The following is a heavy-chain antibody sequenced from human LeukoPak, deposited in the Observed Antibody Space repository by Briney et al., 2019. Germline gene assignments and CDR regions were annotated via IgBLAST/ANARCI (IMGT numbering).Heavy chain of an antibody. CDR1: GFTFSNAW. J-gene: IGHJ4*02. CDR3: TTESDTAMVIDY. D-gene: IGHD5-18*01. CDR2: IKSKTDGGTT. Sequence: GGSLRLSCAASGFTFSNAWMSWVRQAPGKGLEWVGRIKSKTDGGTTDYAAPVKGRFTISRDDSKNTLYLQMNSLKTEDTPVYYCTTESDTAMVIDYWGQGTLVTVSS. V-gene: IGHV3-15*01.